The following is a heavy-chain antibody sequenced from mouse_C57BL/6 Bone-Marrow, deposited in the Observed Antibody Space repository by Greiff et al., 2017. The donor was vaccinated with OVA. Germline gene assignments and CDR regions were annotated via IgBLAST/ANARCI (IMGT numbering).Heavy chain of an antibody. CDR3: TSRLFAY. J-gene: IGHJ3*01. CDR1: GYTFTDYE. D-gene: IGHD1-2*01. Sequence: VQRVESGAELVRPGASVTLSCKASGYTFTDYEMHWVKQTPVHGLEWIGAIDPETGGTAYNQKFKGKAILTADKSSSTAYMELRSLTSEDSAVYYCTSRLFAYWGQGTLVTVSA. CDR2: IDPETGGT. V-gene: IGHV1-15*01.